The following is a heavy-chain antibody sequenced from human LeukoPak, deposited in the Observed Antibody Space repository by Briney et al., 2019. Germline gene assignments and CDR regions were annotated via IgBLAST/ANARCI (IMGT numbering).Heavy chain of an antibody. D-gene: IGHD3-22*01. Sequence: GSLRLSCAASGFSFSNFAMNWVRQAPGKGLEWVSSISSNGRYIYDSDSVKGRFTISRDNGENSVYLQMNRLVAADTAVYFFARAFDDSNANDAFDIWGQGKMVTVSS. CDR2: ISSNGRYI. CDR3: ARAFDDSNANDAFDI. CDR1: GFSFSNFA. V-gene: IGHV3-21*06. J-gene: IGHJ3*02.